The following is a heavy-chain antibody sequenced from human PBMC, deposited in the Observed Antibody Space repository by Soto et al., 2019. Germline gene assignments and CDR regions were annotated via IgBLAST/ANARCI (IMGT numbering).Heavy chain of an antibody. CDR2: INHSGST. D-gene: IGHD3-3*01. CDR1: GGSFSGYY. V-gene: IGHV4-34*01. J-gene: IGHJ6*03. CDR3: AREVRYYDFWSGYYTSYYYYMDV. Sequence: SETLSLTCAVYGGSFSGYYWSWIRQPPGKGLEWIGEINHSGSTNYNPSLKSRVTISVDTSKNQFSLKLSSVTAADTAVYYCAREVRYYDFWSGYYTSYYYYMDVWGKGTTVTVSS.